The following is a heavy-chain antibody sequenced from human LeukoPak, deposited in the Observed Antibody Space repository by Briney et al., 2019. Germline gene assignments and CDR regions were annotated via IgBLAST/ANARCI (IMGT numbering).Heavy chain of an antibody. D-gene: IGHD3-16*01. J-gene: IGHJ4*02. V-gene: IGHV3-43D*03. CDR1: GFTFDDYA. Sequence: GGSLRLSCAASGFTFDDYAMNWVRQAPGKGLEWVSLISWDGGTTYYADSVRGRFTISRDNNKNSLYLQMNSLRAEDTALYYCAKGGGLRSQLGGFDYWGQGSLVTVSS. CDR3: AKGGGLRSQLGGFDY. CDR2: ISWDGGTT.